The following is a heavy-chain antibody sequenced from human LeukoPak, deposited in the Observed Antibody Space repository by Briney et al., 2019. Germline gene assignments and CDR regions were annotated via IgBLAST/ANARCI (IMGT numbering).Heavy chain of an antibody. CDR2: IYYSGST. CDR1: GGSINSYY. Sequence: SETLSLTCTVSGGSINSYYWNWIRQPPGKGLEWIGYIYYSGSTYYNPSLKSRVTISVDTSKNQFSLKLSSVTAADTAVYYCARVRCSGGSCYGRNYYGMDVWGQGTTVTVSS. D-gene: IGHD2-15*01. J-gene: IGHJ6*02. V-gene: IGHV4-59*06. CDR3: ARVRCSGGSCYGRNYYGMDV.